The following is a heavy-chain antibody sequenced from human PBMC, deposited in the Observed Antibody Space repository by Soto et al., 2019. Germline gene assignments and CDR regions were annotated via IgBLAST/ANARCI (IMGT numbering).Heavy chain of an antibody. J-gene: IGHJ1*01. CDR3: AKDEDDIVVVVAAPPRYFQH. CDR1: GFTFSSYA. D-gene: IGHD2-15*01. V-gene: IGHV3-23*01. CDR2: ISGSGGST. Sequence: EVQLLESGGGLVQPGGSLRLSCAASGFTFSSYAMSWVRQAPGKGLEWVSAISGSGGSTYYADSVKGRFTISRDNSKNTLYLQMNSLRAEDTAVYYCAKDEDDIVVVVAAPPRYFQHWGQGTLVTVSS.